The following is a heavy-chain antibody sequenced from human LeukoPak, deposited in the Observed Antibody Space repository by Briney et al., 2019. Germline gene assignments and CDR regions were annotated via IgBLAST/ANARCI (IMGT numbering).Heavy chain of an antibody. J-gene: IGHJ6*02. CDR1: GFTFSSYG. CDR2: IWFDGSNK. CDR3: AKAVAATGHYYFGMDV. V-gene: IGHV3-33*06. Sequence: GGSLRLSCTASGFTFSSYGMHWVRQAPGKGLEWVAVIWFDGSNKYYADSVRGRLTISRDNSKSTLYLQMNSLRAEDTAVYYCAKAVAATGHYYFGMDVWGQGTTVTVSS. D-gene: IGHD6-19*01.